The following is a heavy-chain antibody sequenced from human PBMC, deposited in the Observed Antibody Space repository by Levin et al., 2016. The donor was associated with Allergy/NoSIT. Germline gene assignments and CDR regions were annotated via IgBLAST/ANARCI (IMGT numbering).Heavy chain of an antibody. D-gene: IGHD2-15*01. CDR2: IIPILGIA. V-gene: IGHV1-69*10. CDR3: ARDPSKELCSGGSCYPGYYYYYGMDV. J-gene: IGHJ6*02. Sequence: WVRQAPGQGLEWMGGIIPILGIANYAQKFQGRVTITADESTSTAYMELSSLRSEDTAVYYCARDPSKELCSGGSCYPGYYYYYGMDVWGQGTTVTVSS.